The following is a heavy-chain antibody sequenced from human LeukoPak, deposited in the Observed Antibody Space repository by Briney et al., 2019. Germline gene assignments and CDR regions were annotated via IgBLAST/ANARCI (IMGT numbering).Heavy chain of an antibody. CDR2: IRSNGGNT. D-gene: IGHD4-23*01. CDR3: VKDPSDYGGPWDD. Sequence: GGSLRLSCSASGFTFSRYAMHGVRQAPGKGLAYVSGIRSNGGNTDYADSVKGRFTISRDNSKNTLYLQMSSLRAGDTAVYYCVKDPSDYGGPWDDWGQGTLVTVSS. J-gene: IGHJ4*02. CDR1: GFTFSRYA. V-gene: IGHV3-64D*06.